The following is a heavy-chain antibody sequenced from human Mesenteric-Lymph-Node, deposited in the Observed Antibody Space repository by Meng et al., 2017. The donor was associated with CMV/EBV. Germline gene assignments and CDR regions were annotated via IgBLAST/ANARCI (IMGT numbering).Heavy chain of an antibody. V-gene: IGHV3-30*02. J-gene: IGHJ4*02. CDR2: IRFSGTNQ. Sequence: GGSLRLSCAASGFTFSDYSMNWVRQAPGKGLEWVAFIRFSGTNQYYGDSVKGRLTISRDDSKNTVYLQMNNLRSEDTATYYCARDAHCNSTFCNDSWGQGTLVTVSS. D-gene: IGHD2/OR15-2a*01. CDR3: ARDAHCNSTFCNDS. CDR1: GFTFSDYS.